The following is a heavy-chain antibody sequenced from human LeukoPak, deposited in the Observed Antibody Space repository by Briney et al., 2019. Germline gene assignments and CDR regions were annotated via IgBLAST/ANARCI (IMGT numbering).Heavy chain of an antibody. CDR2: INPNSGGT. CDR1: GYTFTGYY. D-gene: IGHD6-19*01. J-gene: IGHJ4*02. CDR3: ARAGGASDSSGWYVFDY. V-gene: IGHV1-2*04. Sequence: ASVKVSCKASGYTFTGYYMHWVRQAPGQGLEWMGWINPNSGGTNHAQMFQGWVTMTRDTSISTAYMELSRLRSDDTAVYYCARAGGASDSSGWYVFDYWGQGTLVTVSS.